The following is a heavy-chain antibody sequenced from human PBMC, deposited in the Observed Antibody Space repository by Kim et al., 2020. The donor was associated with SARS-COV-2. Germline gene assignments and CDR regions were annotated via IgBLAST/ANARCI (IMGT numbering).Heavy chain of an antibody. J-gene: IGHJ3*02. D-gene: IGHD3-10*01. V-gene: IGHV3-48*02. CDR3: ARAYDLPGSGKVVRRVAGGGLNDFDI. Sequence: GGSLRLSCAASGFTFSSYSMNWVRQAPGKGLEWVSYISSSSSTIYYADSVKGRFTISRDNAKNSLYLQMNSLRDEDTAVYYCARAYDLPGSGKVVRRVAGGGLNDFDIWGQGTMVTVSS. CDR2: ISSSSSTI. CDR1: GFTFSSYS.